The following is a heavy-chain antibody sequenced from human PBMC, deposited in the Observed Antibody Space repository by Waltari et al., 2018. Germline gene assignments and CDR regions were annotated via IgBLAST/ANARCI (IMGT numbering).Heavy chain of an antibody. CDR2: IGGRGIST. J-gene: IGHJ5*02. CDR1: GFTFRSNT. Sequence: EVQLLESGGGLVQPGGSLRLSCAASGFTFRSNTMSWVRQAPGRGLGGGAAIGGRGISTPYADSVKGRFTIARDNSKNTLYLQMNSRRAEDTAVYYCVRDESSIAGSRSDNWFDPWGQGTLVTVSS. V-gene: IGHV3-23*01. CDR3: VRDESSIAGSRSDNWFDP. D-gene: IGHD3-10*01.